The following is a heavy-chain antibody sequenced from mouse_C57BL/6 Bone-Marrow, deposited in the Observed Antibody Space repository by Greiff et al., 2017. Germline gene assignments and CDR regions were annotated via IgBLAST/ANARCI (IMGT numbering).Heavy chain of an antibody. Sequence: QVQLQQPGAELVKPGASVKLSCKASGYTFTSYWMHWVKQRPGQGLEWIGMIHPTSGSTNYNEKFKRKATLTVDKSSSTAYMQLSSLSSEYSAVYYYARGDYYGSSLDDWGQGTTRTVSA. V-gene: IGHV1-64*01. CDR3: ARGDYYGSSLDD. CDR2: IHPTSGST. J-gene: IGHJ2*01. CDR1: GYTFTSYW. D-gene: IGHD1-1*01.